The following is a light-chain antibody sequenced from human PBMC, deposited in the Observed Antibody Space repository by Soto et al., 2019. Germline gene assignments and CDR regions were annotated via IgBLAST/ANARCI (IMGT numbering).Light chain of an antibody. CDR3: QSYDNSLSGSGV. J-gene: IGLJ3*02. CDR1: TSNIGAGYE. V-gene: IGLV1-40*01. CDR2: GHN. Sequence: QSVLRQPPSVSGAPGQRVTISCTGSTSNIGAGYEVHWYQQLPGTAPKLLVSGHNIRPSGVPDRFSGFKSGASASLVITGLQAEDEADYYCQSYDNSLSGSGVFGGGTKVTVL.